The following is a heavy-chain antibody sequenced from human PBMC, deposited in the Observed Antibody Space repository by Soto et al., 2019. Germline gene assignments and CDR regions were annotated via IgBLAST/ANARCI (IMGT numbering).Heavy chain of an antibody. V-gene: IGHV1-8*01. CDR1: GYTFSSYD. CDR3: ARAYGDLDV. CDR2: MNPKSGYT. D-gene: IGHD2-21*01. J-gene: IGHJ6*02. Sequence: QVQLVQSGAEVKKSGASVKVSCKASGYTFSSYDINWVRQATGQGLEWMGWMNPKSGYTGYAQKFQGRVTMTRDTSISTAYMEVSSLRSEDTAIYYCARAYGDLDVWGQGTTVTVSS.